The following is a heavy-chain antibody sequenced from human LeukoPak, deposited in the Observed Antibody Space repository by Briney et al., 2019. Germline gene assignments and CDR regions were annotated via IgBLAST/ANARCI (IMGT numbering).Heavy chain of an antibody. CDR1: GFTFSSYS. CDR2: ISYDGSNK. CDR3: ARGGRYDSSGYLHYFDY. V-gene: IGHV3-30*03. D-gene: IGHD3-22*01. J-gene: IGHJ4*02. Sequence: GGSLRLSCAASGFTFSSYSMNWVRQAPGKGLEWVAVISYDGSNKYYADSVKGRFTISRDNSKNTLYLQMNSLRAEDTAVYYCARGGRYDSSGYLHYFDYWGQGTLVTVSS.